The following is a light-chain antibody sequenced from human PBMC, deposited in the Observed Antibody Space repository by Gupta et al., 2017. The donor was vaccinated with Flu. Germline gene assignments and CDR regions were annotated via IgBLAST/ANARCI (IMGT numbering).Light chain of an antibody. CDR3: QQRSDWHPIT. CDR1: QSVSSY. J-gene: IGKJ5*01. V-gene: IGKV3-11*01. Sequence: EIVLTQSPATLSLSPGERATLSCRASQSVSSYLAWYQQKPGQAPRLVIYDAANSSTGIPARFSGSGSGTDLTLTISSREQEDFAVSYCQQRSDWHPITFGQGTRLDIK. CDR2: DAA.